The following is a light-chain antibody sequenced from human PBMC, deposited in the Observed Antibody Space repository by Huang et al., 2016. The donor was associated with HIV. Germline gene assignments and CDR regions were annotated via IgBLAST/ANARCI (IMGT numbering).Light chain of an antibody. CDR3: QQSYSAPWT. CDR1: QTISTF. Sequence: DIQMTQSPSSLSASVGDRVTITCRPSQTISTFLSWYQQRTGKDPKLLIYATSNFQSGVPARFSGSGSGTDFTLTITSLQPEDFATYYCQQSYSAPWTFGQGTKVEIK. CDR2: ATS. J-gene: IGKJ1*01. V-gene: IGKV1-39*01.